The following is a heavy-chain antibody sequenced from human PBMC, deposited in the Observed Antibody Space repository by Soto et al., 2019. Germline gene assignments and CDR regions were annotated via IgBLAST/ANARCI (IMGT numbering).Heavy chain of an antibody. CDR3: ARSNTIFGVVTVPFDY. Sequence: GGSLRLSCTASGFTFNNYGIHWVRQAPGKGLEWVAVIWYDGDIKSYADSVNGRFTISRDNSKNTVSLQMNSLRAEDTAVYYCARSNTIFGVVTVPFDYWGQGTLVTVSS. J-gene: IGHJ4*02. CDR2: IWYDGDIK. CDR1: GFTFNNYG. D-gene: IGHD3-3*01. V-gene: IGHV3-33*01.